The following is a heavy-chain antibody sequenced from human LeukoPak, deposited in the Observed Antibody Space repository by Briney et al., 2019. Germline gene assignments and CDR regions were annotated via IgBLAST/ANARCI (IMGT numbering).Heavy chain of an antibody. CDR2: IYYSGNT. V-gene: IGHV4-59*12. J-gene: IGHJ5*02. D-gene: IGHD2-8*01. Sequence: PSETLSLTCTVSGGSISSYYWSWIRQPPGKGLEWIGSIYYSGNTYYNPSLKSRVTMSVDTSKNQFSLKLSSVTPADTAVYYCARGYTNGVTPEVWLDPWGQGTLVTVSS. CDR1: GGSISSYY. CDR3: ARGYTNGVTPEVWLDP.